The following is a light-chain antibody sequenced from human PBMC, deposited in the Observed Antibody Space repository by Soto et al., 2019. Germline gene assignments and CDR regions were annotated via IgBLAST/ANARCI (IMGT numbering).Light chain of an antibody. CDR3: CSYAGSYV. Sequence: QSALTQPRSVSGSPGQSVTISCTGTSSDVGGYNYVSWYQQHPGKAPKLMIYDVNKRPSGVPDRFSGSKSGNTASLTISGLQAEDEADYYCCSYAGSYVFGTGTKLTVL. CDR1: SSDVGGYNY. V-gene: IGLV2-11*01. CDR2: DVN. J-gene: IGLJ1*01.